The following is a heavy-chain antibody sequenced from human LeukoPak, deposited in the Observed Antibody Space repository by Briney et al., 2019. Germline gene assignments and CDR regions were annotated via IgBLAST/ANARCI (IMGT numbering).Heavy chain of an antibody. J-gene: IGHJ4*02. CDR3: ARHGRESRYFDWLLYYIDH. D-gene: IGHD3-9*01. Sequence: PSDTLSLTCTVSGASISAYSWSWIRQPPGKGLEWIGCIHYSGNTHCNPSLESRVTLSVDTSKNQFSLKLSSVTAADTAVYYCARHGRESRYFDWLLYYIDHWGQGALVTVSS. CDR2: IHYSGNT. CDR1: GASISAYS. V-gene: IGHV4-59*08.